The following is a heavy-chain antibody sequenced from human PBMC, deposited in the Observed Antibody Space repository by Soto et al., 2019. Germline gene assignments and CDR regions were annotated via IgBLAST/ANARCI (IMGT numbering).Heavy chain of an antibody. D-gene: IGHD3-10*01. Sequence: EVQLVESGGGLVQPGGSLRLSCAASGFTFSSYSMNWVRQAPGKGLEWVSYISSSGSTIYYADSVKGRFTISRDNAKNSLYLQMNSLRAEDTAVYYCATGYGSGSYYDYWGQGTLVTVSS. CDR1: GFTFSSYS. CDR3: ATGYGSGSYYDY. V-gene: IGHV3-48*04. CDR2: ISSSGSTI. J-gene: IGHJ4*02.